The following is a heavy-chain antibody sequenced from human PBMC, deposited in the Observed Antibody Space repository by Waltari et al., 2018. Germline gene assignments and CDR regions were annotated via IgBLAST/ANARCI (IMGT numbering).Heavy chain of an antibody. CDR3: ARGSRSSSWSSDY. J-gene: IGHJ4*02. D-gene: IGHD6-13*01. CDR2: INHSGST. Sequence: QVQLQQWGAGLLKPSETLSLTCAVYGGSFSGYYWSWIRQPPGKGLEWIGEINHSGSTNYNPSLKRRVTISVDTSKNQFSLKLSSVTAADTAVYYCARGSRSSSWSSDYWGQGTLVTVSS. V-gene: IGHV4-34*01. CDR1: GGSFSGYY.